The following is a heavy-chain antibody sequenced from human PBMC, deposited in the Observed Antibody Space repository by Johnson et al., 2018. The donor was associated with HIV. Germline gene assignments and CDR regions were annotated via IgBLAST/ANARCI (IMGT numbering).Heavy chain of an antibody. V-gene: IGHV3-66*03. CDR1: GFTVSSNY. Sequence: VQLVESWGGLIQSGGSLRLSCAASGFTVSSNYMSWVRQAPGKGPEWVSGISGSGGSTYYADSVKGRFTISRDNSKNTLYLQMNSLRAEDTAVYYCARAERSSSGVDAFDIWGQGTMVTVSS. J-gene: IGHJ3*02. CDR2: SGSGGST. D-gene: IGHD6-6*01. CDR3: ARAERSSSGVDAFDI.